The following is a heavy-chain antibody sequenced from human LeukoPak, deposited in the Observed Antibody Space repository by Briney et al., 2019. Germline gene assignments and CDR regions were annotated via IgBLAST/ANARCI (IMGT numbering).Heavy chain of an antibody. V-gene: IGHV4-34*01. J-gene: IGHJ3*01. CDR3: ARVPGGGTAAN. CDR1: GGSFSGYY. D-gene: IGHD1-7*01. Sequence: SETLSLTCAVYGGSFSGYYWSWIRQPPGKGLEWIGEINHNGSTNYNPSLKSRVTISVDTSKNQFPLKLRSVTAADTAVYYCARVPGGGTAANWGQGTMVTVSS. CDR2: INHNGST.